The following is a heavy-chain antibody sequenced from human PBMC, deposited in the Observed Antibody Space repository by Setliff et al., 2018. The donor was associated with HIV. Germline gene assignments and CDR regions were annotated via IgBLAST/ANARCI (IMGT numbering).Heavy chain of an antibody. CDR2: INHSGST. Sequence: SETLSLTCAVYGGSFSGYYWSWIRQPPGKGLEWIGEINHSGSTNYNPSLKSRVAISVDTSKNQFSVKLSSVTAADTAVYYCARGPFSRTWLDFWGPGALVTVSS. J-gene: IGHJ4*02. D-gene: IGHD6-13*01. CDR3: ARGPFSRTWLDF. CDR1: GGSFSGYY. V-gene: IGHV4-34*01.